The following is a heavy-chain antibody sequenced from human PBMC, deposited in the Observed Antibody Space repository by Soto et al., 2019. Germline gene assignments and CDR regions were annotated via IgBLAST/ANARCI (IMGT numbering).Heavy chain of an antibody. CDR3: ARDTGYDHEAFDI. CDR2: INPTGSMT. V-gene: IGHV1-46*01. Sequence: QMQLVQSGAEVQKPGASVKVSCKASGYSFITSYHMHWVRQAPGQGLEWMGIINPTGSMTRYSQRVHGRLTMTRDTSTATDCMEMSNLTSEGTAVYFCARDTGYDHEAFDIGGQGTRVTVSS. D-gene: IGHD5-12*01. CDR1: GYSFITSYH. J-gene: IGHJ3*02.